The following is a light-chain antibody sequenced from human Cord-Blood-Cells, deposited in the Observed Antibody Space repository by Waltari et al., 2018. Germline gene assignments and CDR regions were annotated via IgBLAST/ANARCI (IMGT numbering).Light chain of an antibody. Sequence: IVMTQSPDSLAVPLGERATSNCKSSQSVLYSSNNKNYLAWYQQKPGQPPKLLIYCASTRDSGVPDRFSGSGSGTDFTLTISSLQAEDVAVYYCQQYYSTPYTFGQGTKLEIK. V-gene: IGKV4-1*01. CDR2: CAS. CDR1: QSVLYSSNNKNY. J-gene: IGKJ2*01. CDR3: QQYYSTPYT.